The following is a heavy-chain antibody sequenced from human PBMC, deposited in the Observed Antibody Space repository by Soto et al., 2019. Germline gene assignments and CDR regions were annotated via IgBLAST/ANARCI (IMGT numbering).Heavy chain of an antibody. V-gene: IGHV4-34*01. CDR2: INDRGSI. CDR1: GGSFSGYY. D-gene: IGHD3-9*01. CDR3: ARESHDILTGPPWVWYFDL. J-gene: IGHJ2*01. Sequence: QVQLQQWGAGPLRPLETLSLTCGVSGGSFSGYYWAWIRQSPGKGLEWIGEINDRGSINYNPYLKSQLSISVDTSKNHYSLNLRSVTAADTAVYYCARESHDILTGPPWVWYFDLWGRGTLVTVSS.